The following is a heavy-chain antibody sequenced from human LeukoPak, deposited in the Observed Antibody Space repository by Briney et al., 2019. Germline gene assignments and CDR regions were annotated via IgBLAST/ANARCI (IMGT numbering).Heavy chain of an antibody. CDR3: ARRTERCSSTSCRTLLDY. Sequence: GGSLRLSCAASGFTFSSYAMSWVRQAPGKGLEWVSAISGSGGGTYCADSVKGRFTISRDNSKNTLYLQMNSLRAEDTAVYYCARRTERCSSTSCRTLLDYWGQGTLVTVSS. CDR2: ISGSGGGT. J-gene: IGHJ4*02. V-gene: IGHV3-23*01. CDR1: GFTFSSYA. D-gene: IGHD2-2*01.